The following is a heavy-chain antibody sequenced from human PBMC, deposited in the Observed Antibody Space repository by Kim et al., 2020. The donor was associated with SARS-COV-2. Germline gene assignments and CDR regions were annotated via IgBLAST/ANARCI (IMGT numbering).Heavy chain of an antibody. J-gene: IGHJ4*02. Sequence: GGSLRLSCAASGFTFSSYGMHWVRQAPGKGLEWVAVIWYDGSNKYYADSVKGRFTISRDNSKNTLYLQMNSLRAEDTAVYYCARGRKRGLITMIVVVPDSFDYWGQGTLVTVSS. D-gene: IGHD3-22*01. CDR1: GFTFSSYG. CDR3: ARGRKRGLITMIVVVPDSFDY. V-gene: IGHV3-33*08. CDR2: IWYDGSNK.